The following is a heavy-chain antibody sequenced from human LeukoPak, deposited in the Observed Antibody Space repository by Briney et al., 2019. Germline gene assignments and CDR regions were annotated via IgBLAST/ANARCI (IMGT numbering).Heavy chain of an antibody. CDR1: GGSISSGGYY. J-gene: IGHJ4*02. Sequence: PSQTLSLTCTVSGGSISSGGYYWSWIRQPPGKGLEWIGSIYYSGSTYYNPSLKSRVTMSVDTSKNQFSLKLSSVTAADTAVYYCARLHSSSWLFDYWGQGTLVTVSS. V-gene: IGHV4-39*07. CDR3: ARLHSSSWLFDY. CDR2: IYYSGST. D-gene: IGHD6-13*01.